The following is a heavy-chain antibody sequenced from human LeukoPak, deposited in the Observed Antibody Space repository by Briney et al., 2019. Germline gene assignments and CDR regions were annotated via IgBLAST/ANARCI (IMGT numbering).Heavy chain of an antibody. CDR1: GGSYSGYY. CDR3: ARGGLIVVVPAARKLFDY. Sequence: SDTVSLTCAVYGGSYSGYYWRWLRQPPGRGLEGVGEINHSGSTNDNPSLKSRVTISVDTSKHQFSLKLSSVTAADTAVYYCARGGLIVVVPAARKLFDYWGQGTLVTDCS. CDR2: INHSGST. V-gene: IGHV4-34*01. J-gene: IGHJ4*02. D-gene: IGHD2-2*01.